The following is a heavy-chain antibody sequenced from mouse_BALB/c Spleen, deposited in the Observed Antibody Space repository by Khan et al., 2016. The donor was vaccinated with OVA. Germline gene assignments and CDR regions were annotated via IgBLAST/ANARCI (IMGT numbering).Heavy chain of an antibody. CDR3: ASGGYGGFAY. Sequence: VQLQESGAELVKPGASVTLSCKASGYTFTSYAINWVRQRPEQGLEWIGWIFPGDGSTKYNEKFKGRATLTTDKSSSTAYMHRSRLSSEDSAVYCCASGGYGGFAYWGQGTLVTVSA. CDR2: IFPGDGST. J-gene: IGHJ3*01. D-gene: IGHD1-1*01. V-gene: IGHV1S56*01. CDR1: GYTFTSYA.